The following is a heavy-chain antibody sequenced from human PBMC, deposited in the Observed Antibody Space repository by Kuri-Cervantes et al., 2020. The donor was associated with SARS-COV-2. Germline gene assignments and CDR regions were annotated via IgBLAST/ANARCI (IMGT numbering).Heavy chain of an antibody. CDR3: ARNSSSWLGYYYYGMDV. J-gene: IGHJ6*02. CDR2: IYSDGRT. D-gene: IGHD6-13*01. Sequence: GGSLRLSCVASGFSVSREYMSWVRQAPGKGLEWVSIIYSDGRTFYGESVKGRFIMSRDNSHNALYLQMDSLRAEDTAVYYCARNSSSWLGYYYYGMDVWGQGTTVTVSS. V-gene: IGHV3-53*01. CDR1: GFSVSREY.